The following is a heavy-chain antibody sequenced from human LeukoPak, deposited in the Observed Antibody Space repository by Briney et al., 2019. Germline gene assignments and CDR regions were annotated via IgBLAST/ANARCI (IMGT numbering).Heavy chain of an antibody. CDR2: IKQDGSEK. CDR1: GFTFSRNW. Sequence: PGGSLRLSCAASGFTFSRNWMSWVRQAPGKGLEWVASIKQDGSEKNYVDSVKGRFTISRDNSKNTLYLQMNSLRAEDTAVYYCARVGYYGSGSTFDYWGQGTLVTVSS. D-gene: IGHD3-10*01. V-gene: IGHV3-7*03. J-gene: IGHJ4*02. CDR3: ARVGYYGSGSTFDY.